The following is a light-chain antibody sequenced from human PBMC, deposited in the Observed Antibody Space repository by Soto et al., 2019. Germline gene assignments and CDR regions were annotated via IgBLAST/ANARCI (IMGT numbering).Light chain of an antibody. Sequence: EIAWTQSPGTLSLSPGERATLSCRASQSVSSSYLAWYQQKPGQAPRLLIYGASSRDTSIPDRFSGSGSGTDVTLMICRLEPEDFAVYYCQQHGSSPFTFGPGTKVDIK. V-gene: IGKV3-20*01. CDR2: GAS. CDR3: QQHGSSPFT. J-gene: IGKJ3*01. CDR1: QSVSSSY.